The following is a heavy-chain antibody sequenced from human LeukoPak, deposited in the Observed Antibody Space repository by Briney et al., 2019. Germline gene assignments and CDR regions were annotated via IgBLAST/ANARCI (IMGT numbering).Heavy chain of an antibody. D-gene: IGHD1/OR15-1a*01. J-gene: IGHJ5*02. V-gene: IGHV3-33*01. CDR3: TRAAGITGTSRDNWFDP. CDR1: GYTFSSYD. Sequence: GGSLRLSCAASGYTFSSYDMHWVRRAPGKGLEWVASIWHDGNRKYHADSVEGRFTISRDNSKNTVYVQMNSLRADDTAVYYCTRAAGITGTSRDNWFDPWGQGTLVIVSS. CDR2: IWHDGNRK.